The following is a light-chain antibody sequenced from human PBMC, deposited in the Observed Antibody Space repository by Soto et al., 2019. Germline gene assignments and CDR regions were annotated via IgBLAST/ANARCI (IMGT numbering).Light chain of an antibody. CDR3: QQSSSTPWT. J-gene: IGKJ1*01. CDR1: QSISSY. Sequence: DIQMTQSPSSLYASVGDRVTITCRASQSISSYLNWYQQKPGTAPKLLIYAASSLQGRVPSRFSSSESGTHFTLTISSLQPADFETYYYQQSSSTPWTFGQGTTVDIK. V-gene: IGKV1-39*01. CDR2: AAS.